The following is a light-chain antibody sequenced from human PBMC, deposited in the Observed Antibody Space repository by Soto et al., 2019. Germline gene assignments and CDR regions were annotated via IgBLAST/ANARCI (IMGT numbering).Light chain of an antibody. CDR3: QQYNSYSWT. J-gene: IGKJ1*01. V-gene: IGKV1-5*01. CDR2: DAS. CDR1: QSISSW. Sequence: DIQMTQSPSTLSASVGDTVTITCRASQSISSWLAWYQQKPGKAPKLLIYDASSLESGVPPRFSGSGSGTEFTLTISSLQPDDFATYYCQQYNSYSWTFGQGTKVDIK.